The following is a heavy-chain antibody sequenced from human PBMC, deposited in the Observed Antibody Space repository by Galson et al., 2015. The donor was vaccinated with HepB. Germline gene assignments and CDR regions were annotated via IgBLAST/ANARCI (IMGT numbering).Heavy chain of an antibody. Sequence: SLRLSCAASGFTFSSYWMSWVRQAPGKGLEWVANIKQDGSEKYYVDSVKGRFTISRDNAKNSLYLQMNSLRAEDTAVYYCARRGYYYDSSGPNTYYYYGMDVWGQGTTVTVSS. CDR3: ARRGYYYDSSGPNTYYYYGMDV. CDR1: GFTFSSYW. J-gene: IGHJ6*02. D-gene: IGHD3-22*01. CDR2: IKQDGSEK. V-gene: IGHV3-7*03.